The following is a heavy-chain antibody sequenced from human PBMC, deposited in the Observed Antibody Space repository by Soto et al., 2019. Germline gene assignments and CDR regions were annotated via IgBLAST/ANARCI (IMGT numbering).Heavy chain of an antibody. V-gene: IGHV3-48*02. CDR3: ARDHGGSTWFVGIYYYFGVDV. CDR2: ISGSRDTI. Sequence: EVQLVESVGGLVQPGGSLRLSCAASGFTLSSYNMNWVRQAPGKGLEWVSYISGSRDTIYYADSVKGRFTISRDNAKNSLYLQMDSLIDEDAAVYYCARDHGGSTWFVGIYYYFGVDVWGQGTTVTVSS. J-gene: IGHJ6*02. CDR1: GFTLSSYN. D-gene: IGHD6-13*01.